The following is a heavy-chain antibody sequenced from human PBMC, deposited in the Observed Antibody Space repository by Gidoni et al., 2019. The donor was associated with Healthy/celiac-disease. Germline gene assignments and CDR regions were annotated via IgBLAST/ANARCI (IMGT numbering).Heavy chain of an antibody. CDR2: ISWNSGSI. CDR1: GFTFDDYA. Sequence: EVQLVESGGGLVQPGRSLRLSCAASGFTFDDYARHWVRQAPGKGLEWVSGISWNSGSIGYADSVKGRFTISRDNAKNSLYLQMNSLRAEDTALYYCAKDFDWNRHPYYYYGMDVWGQGTTVTVSS. V-gene: IGHV3-9*01. D-gene: IGHD1-1*01. J-gene: IGHJ6*02. CDR3: AKDFDWNRHPYYYYGMDV.